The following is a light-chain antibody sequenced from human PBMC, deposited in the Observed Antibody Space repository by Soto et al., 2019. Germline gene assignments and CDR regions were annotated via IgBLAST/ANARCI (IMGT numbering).Light chain of an antibody. Sequence: QSVLTQPPSGSGNPGQRVTISCSGSSSNIGSNYVYWYQQLPGTAPKLLIYRNNQRPSGVPDRFSGSKSGTSASLAISGLRSEDEADYYCAAWDDSLSGPVFGGGTQLTVL. CDR1: SSNIGSNY. J-gene: IGLJ7*01. CDR2: RNN. CDR3: AAWDDSLSGPV. V-gene: IGLV1-47*01.